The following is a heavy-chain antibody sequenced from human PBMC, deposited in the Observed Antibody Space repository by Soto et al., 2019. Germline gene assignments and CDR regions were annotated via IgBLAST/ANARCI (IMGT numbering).Heavy chain of an antibody. D-gene: IGHD3-3*01. CDR3: ARVSYYDFWSGYYDQEVGGWFDP. Sequence: QVQLVQSGAEVKKPGASVKVSCKASGYTFTSNGISWVRQAPGQGLEWMGWISAYNGNTNYAQKLEGRVTMTTDTSTSTAYMELRSLRSDDTAVYYCARVSYYDFWSGYYDQEVGGWFDPWGQGTMVHVSS. J-gene: IGHJ5*02. CDR1: GYTFTSNG. V-gene: IGHV1-18*01. CDR2: ISAYNGNT.